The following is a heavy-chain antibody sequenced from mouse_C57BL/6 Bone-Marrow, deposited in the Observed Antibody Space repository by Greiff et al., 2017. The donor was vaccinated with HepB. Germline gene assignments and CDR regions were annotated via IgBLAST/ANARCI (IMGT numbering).Heavy chain of an antibody. CDR2: IDPSDSYT. CDR1: GYTFTSYW. D-gene: IGHD1-1*01. V-gene: IGHV1-69*01. CDR3: ARSSYYYGSSLYYAMDY. J-gene: IGHJ4*01. Sequence: QVQLQQPGAELVMPGASVKLSCKASGYTFTSYWMHWVKQRPGQGLEWIGEIDPSDSYTNYNQKFKGKSTLTVDKSSSTAYMQRRSLTSEDSAVYYCARSSYYYGSSLYYAMDYWGQGTSVTVSS.